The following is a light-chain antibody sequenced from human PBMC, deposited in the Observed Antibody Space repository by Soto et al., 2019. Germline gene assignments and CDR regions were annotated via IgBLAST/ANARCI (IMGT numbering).Light chain of an antibody. CDR1: QSVSSNY. J-gene: IGKJ1*01. CDR2: IAS. V-gene: IGKV3-20*01. Sequence: EIVLTQSPGTLSLSPGERATLSCRASQSVSSNYLAWYQQKTGQTPRLLIYIASSRAPGIPDRFSGSGSGTHFTLTISRVEPEDFAVYYCKQYGYSPWTFGQGTKVEIK. CDR3: KQYGYSPWT.